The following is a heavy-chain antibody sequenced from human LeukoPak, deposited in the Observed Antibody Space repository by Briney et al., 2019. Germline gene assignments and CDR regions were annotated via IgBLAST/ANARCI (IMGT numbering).Heavy chain of an antibody. J-gene: IGHJ4*02. CDR3: ARDLPTRPRGYSSTVVFDY. CDR2: IYYSGST. V-gene: IGHV4-59*01. D-gene: IGHD5-18*01. CDR1: GGSISSYY. Sequence: KPSETLSLTCTVSGGSISSYYWSWIRQPPGKGLEWIGYIYYSGSTNYNPSLKSRVTISVDTSKNQFSLKLSSVTAADTAVYYCARDLPTRPRGYSSTVVFDYWGQGTLVTVSS.